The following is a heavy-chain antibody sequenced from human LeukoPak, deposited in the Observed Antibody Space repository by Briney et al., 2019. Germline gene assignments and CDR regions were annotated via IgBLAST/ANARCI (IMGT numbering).Heavy chain of an antibody. Sequence: SETLSLTCTVSGASITSSYWSWIRQPPGKGLEWLGYVYHTGNTDYNPSLRSRVTISLDTSKSHFTLSLSSATAADTAVYFCARHPFSNPFDFWGRGTLVTVSS. V-gene: IGHV4-59*08. J-gene: IGHJ4*02. CDR3: ARHPFSNPFDF. CDR2: VYHTGNT. CDR1: GASITSSY. D-gene: IGHD2/OR15-2a*01.